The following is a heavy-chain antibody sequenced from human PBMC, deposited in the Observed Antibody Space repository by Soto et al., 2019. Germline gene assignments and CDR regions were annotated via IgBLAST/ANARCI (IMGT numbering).Heavy chain of an antibody. J-gene: IGHJ4*02. V-gene: IGHV3-15*07. D-gene: IGHD1-26*01. Sequence: EVQLVESGGGLVKPGGSLRLSCAVSGFTFDKVWMNWVRQAPGKGLEWVGRIKRKTDGGTTDYAAPVKGRFTISRDDSKNMLYLQMNSLKPADTGMYSCTTGRDDLLYWGQGTLVTVSS. CDR3: TTGRDDLLY. CDR1: GFTFDKVW. CDR2: IKRKTDGGTT.